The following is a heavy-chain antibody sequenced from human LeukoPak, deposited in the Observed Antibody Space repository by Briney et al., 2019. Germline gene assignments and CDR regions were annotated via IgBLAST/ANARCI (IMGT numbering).Heavy chain of an antibody. CDR3: ARGDIQDLDY. CDR1: GFTFDDYT. J-gene: IGHJ4*02. V-gene: IGHV3-43*01. CDR2: ISWDGGST. D-gene: IGHD5-12*01. Sequence: GGSLRLSCAASGFTFDDYTMHWVRQAPGKGLEWVSLISWDGGSTYYADSVKGRFTISRDNSKNSLYLQMNSLRTEDTALYYCARGDIQDLDYWGQGTLVTVSS.